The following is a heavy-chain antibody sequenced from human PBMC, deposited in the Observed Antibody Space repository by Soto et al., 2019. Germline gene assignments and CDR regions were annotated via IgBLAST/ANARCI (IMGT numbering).Heavy chain of an antibody. Sequence: PGGSLRLSCAASGFTFSNAWMNWVRQAPGKGLEWVGRIKSKTDGGTTDYAAPVKGRFTISRDDSKNTLYLQMNSLKTEDTAVYYCTILSITIFGVVLMDVWGQGTTVTVSS. V-gene: IGHV3-15*07. J-gene: IGHJ6*02. D-gene: IGHD3-3*01. CDR1: GFTFSNAW. CDR3: TILSITIFGVVLMDV. CDR2: IKSKTDGGTT.